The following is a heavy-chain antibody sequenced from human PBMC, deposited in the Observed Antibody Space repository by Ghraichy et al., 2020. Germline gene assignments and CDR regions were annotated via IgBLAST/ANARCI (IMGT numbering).Heavy chain of an antibody. V-gene: IGHV3-9*01. CDR2: ISWSSGSI. J-gene: IGHJ4*02. CDR1: GFTFDDYA. CDR3: AKGGIGYCSGGSCQPFDY. Sequence: LNISCAASGFTFDDYAMHWVRQGPGKGLEWVSGISWSSGSIGYADSVKGRFTISRDNGKNSLYLQMNSLRAEDTALYYCAKGGIGYCSGGSCQPFDYWGQGTLVTVSS. D-gene: IGHD2-15*01.